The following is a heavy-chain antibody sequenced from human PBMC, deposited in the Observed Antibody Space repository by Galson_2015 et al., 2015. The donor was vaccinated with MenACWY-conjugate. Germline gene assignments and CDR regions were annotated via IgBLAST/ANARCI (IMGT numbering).Heavy chain of an antibody. CDR1: GFTFSSYA. Sequence: SLRLSCAASGFTFSSYAMTWIRQAPGKGLEWISYIYSYSTYTDYADSVKGRFTNSRDNAKNSLYLQMNSLRDEDTAVYYCARVGTAVFPSSYEPHFDYWGQGTLVTVSS. V-gene: IGHV3-11*06. D-gene: IGHD3-10*01. J-gene: IGHJ4*02. CDR3: ARVGTAVFPSSYEPHFDY. CDR2: IYSYSTYT.